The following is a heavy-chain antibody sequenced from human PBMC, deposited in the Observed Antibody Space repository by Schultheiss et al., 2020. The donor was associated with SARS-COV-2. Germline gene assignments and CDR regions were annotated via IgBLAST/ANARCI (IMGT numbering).Heavy chain of an antibody. Sequence: SETLSLTCTVSGDSISSTTNWWSWVRQPPGKWLEWIGYIYYSGSTNYNPSLKSRVTISVDTSKNQFSLKLSSVTAADTAVYYCAVVVTSDAFDIWGQGTMVTVSS. D-gene: IGHD2-15*01. CDR2: IYYSGST. CDR1: GDSISSTTNW. CDR3: AVVVTSDAFDI. J-gene: IGHJ3*02. V-gene: IGHV4-39*07.